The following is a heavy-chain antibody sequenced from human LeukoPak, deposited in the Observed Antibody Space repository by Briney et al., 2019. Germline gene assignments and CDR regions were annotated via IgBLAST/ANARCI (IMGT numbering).Heavy chain of an antibody. Sequence: PGGSLRLSCAASGFTFSSYGMSWVRQAPGKGLEWVSAISGSGGSTYYADSVKGRFTISRDNSKNTLFLQMNSLRAEDTAVYYCAKGRDAYNYWYFDLWGRGTLVTVSS. CDR2: ISGSGGST. CDR3: AKGRDAYNYWYFDL. J-gene: IGHJ2*01. D-gene: IGHD5-24*01. CDR1: GFTFSSYG. V-gene: IGHV3-23*01.